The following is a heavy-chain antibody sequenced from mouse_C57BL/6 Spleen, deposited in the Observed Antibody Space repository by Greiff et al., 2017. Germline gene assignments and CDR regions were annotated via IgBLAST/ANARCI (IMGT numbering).Heavy chain of an antibody. V-gene: IGHV2-2*01. Sequence: VKLQESGPGLVQPSQSLSITCTVSGFSLTSYGVHWVRQSPGKGLEWLGVIWSGGSTDYNAAFISRLSISKDNSKSQVFFKMNSLQADDTAIYYCARKGTTVVATQDAMDYWGQGTSVTVSS. D-gene: IGHD1-1*01. CDR1: GFSLTSYG. CDR2: IWSGGST. CDR3: ARKGTTVVATQDAMDY. J-gene: IGHJ4*01.